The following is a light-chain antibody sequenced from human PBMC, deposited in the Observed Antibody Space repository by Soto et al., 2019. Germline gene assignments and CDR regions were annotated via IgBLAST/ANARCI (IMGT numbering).Light chain of an antibody. CDR2: DAS. CDR3: QQYENLPT. Sequence: DIQMTQSQSSLSASVGERVTIXCQASQNINNYLNWYQQKPGRAPKLLIYDASNLEAGVPSRFRGSGSGTDFTFTISRLQPEDIATYYCQQYENLPTFGQGTRLEIK. J-gene: IGKJ5*01. V-gene: IGKV1-33*01. CDR1: QNINNY.